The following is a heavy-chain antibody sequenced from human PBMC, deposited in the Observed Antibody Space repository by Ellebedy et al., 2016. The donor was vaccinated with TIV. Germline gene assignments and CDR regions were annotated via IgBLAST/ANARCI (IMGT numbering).Heavy chain of an antibody. V-gene: IGHV3-23*01. CDR1: GFTFNTYG. J-gene: IGHJ4*02. CDR2: INTGGENT. Sequence: GESLKISCAASGFTFNTYGMSWVRQAPGKGLEWVSSINTGGENTHYADSVKGRFAITRDNSKNTVYLQLNSLRAEDTALYYCAIQLWQPDYWGQGTLVTVSS. D-gene: IGHD5-18*01. CDR3: AIQLWQPDY.